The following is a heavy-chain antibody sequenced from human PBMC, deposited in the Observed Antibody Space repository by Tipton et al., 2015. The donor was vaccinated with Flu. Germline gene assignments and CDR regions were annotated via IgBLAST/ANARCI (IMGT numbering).Heavy chain of an antibody. CDR3: ARPSPITGTTGY. D-gene: IGHD1-7*01. CDR1: GGSFSGYY. V-gene: IGHV4-34*01. J-gene: IGHJ4*02. Sequence: TLSLTCAVYGGSFSGYYWSWIRQPPGKGLEWIGEINHSGSTNYNPSLKSRVTISVDTSKNQFSLKLSSVTAADTAVYYCARPSPITGTTGYWGQGTLVTVSS. CDR2: INHSGST.